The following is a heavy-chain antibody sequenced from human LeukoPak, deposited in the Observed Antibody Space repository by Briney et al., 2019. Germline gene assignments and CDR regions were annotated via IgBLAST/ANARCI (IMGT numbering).Heavy chain of an antibody. J-gene: IGHJ6*03. CDR3: ARDGRGGGTPYYYMDV. CDR2: INSDGSST. V-gene: IGHV3-74*01. Sequence: GGSLRLSCAASGFTFSSYWMHWVRHAPGKGLVWVSRINSDGSSTSYADSVKGRFTISRENAKNSLYLQMNSLRAEDTAVYYCARDGRGGGTPYYYMDVWGKGTTVTVSS. D-gene: IGHD3-16*01. CDR1: GFTFSSYW.